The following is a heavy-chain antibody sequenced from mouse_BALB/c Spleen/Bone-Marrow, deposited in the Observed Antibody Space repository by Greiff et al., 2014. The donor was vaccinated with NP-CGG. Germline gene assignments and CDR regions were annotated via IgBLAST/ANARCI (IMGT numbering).Heavy chain of an antibody. D-gene: IGHD2-1*01. CDR2: IFPGTGTT. Sequence: LVESGTELVKPGASVKLSCRASGYTFTSFDISWVRQRPDQGLEWIGWIFPGTGTTNYNEKFKGKATLTTDKSSSTTYMHLSRLTSEDSAVYFCAREDHGNFDYWGQGTTLTVSS. CDR3: AREDHGNFDY. J-gene: IGHJ2*01. CDR1: GYTFTSFD. V-gene: IGHV1S56*01.